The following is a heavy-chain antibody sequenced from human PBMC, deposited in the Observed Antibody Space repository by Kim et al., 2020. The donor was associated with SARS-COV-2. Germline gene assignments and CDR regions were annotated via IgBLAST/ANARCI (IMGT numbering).Heavy chain of an antibody. J-gene: IGHJ4*02. V-gene: IGHV4-39*07. D-gene: IGHD3-10*01. Sequence: SETLSLTCTVSGGSISSGAYYWGWIRQHPGKGLEWIGSIYYSGSTYYNPSLKSRVTISVDTSKNQFSLKLSSVTAADTAVYYCARVGSGKWFGVLLLIDSWGQRPLLSVPS. CDR1: GGSISSGAYY. CDR2: IYYSGST. CDR3: ARVGSGKWFGVLLLIDS.